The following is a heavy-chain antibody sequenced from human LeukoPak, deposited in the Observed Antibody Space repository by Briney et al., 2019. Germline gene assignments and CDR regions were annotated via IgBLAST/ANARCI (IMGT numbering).Heavy chain of an antibody. CDR2: ISSSSSYI. J-gene: IGHJ5*02. D-gene: IGHD3-22*01. Sequence: PGGSLRLSCAASGFTFSSYSMNWVRQAPGKGLEWVSSISSSSSYIYYADSVKGRFTISRDNAKNSLYLQMNSLRAEDTAVYYCARGIGFPYYYDSSGYPNWFDPWGQGTLVTVSS. CDR3: ARGIGFPYYYDSSGYPNWFDP. CDR1: GFTFSSYS. V-gene: IGHV3-21*01.